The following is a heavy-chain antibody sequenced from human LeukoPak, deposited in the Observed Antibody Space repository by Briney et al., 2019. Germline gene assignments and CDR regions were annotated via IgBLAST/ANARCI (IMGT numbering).Heavy chain of an antibody. Sequence: PGRSLRLSCAAYGFTVSSYGMHWVRQAPGKGLEWVAVIWYDGSNKYYADSVKGRFTISRDNYKNTLYLQMNSLRAEDTAVYYCAREGRRITIFGVVINFDYWGQGTLVTVSS. CDR3: AREGRRITIFGVVINFDY. J-gene: IGHJ4*02. D-gene: IGHD3-3*01. CDR1: GFTVSSYG. CDR2: IWYDGSNK. V-gene: IGHV3-33*01.